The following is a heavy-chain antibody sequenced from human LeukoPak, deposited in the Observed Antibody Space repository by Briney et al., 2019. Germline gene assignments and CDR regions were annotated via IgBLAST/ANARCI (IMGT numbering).Heavy chain of an antibody. CDR3: ARDRPNYLWFGRGYGMDV. D-gene: IGHD3-10*01. CDR2: IASDGSST. Sequence: PGGSLRLSCAASGFTFSSYSMNWVRQAPGKGLVWVSRIASDGSSTTYADSVKGRFIISRDNAKNTLYLQMNSLRVEDTAVYYCARDRPNYLWFGRGYGMDVWGQGTTVTVSS. J-gene: IGHJ6*02. CDR1: GFTFSSYS. V-gene: IGHV3-74*01.